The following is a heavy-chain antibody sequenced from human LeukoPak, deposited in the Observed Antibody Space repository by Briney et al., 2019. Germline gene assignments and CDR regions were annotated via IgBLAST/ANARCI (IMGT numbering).Heavy chain of an antibody. CDR3: ARAGDVTTVTPWENYYYGMDV. V-gene: IGHV1-46*01. D-gene: IGHD4-17*01. CDR1: GYTFTSYY. Sequence: ASVKVSCKASGYTFTSYYMHWVRQAPGQGLEWMGIINPSGGSTSYAQKFQGRVTMTRDTSTSTVYMELSSLRSEDTAVYYCARAGDVTTVTPWENYYYGMDVWGQGTTVTVSS. CDR2: INPSGGST. J-gene: IGHJ6*02.